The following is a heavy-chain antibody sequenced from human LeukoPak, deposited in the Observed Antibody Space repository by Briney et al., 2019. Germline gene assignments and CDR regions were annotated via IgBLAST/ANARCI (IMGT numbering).Heavy chain of an antibody. CDR3: AKDLRASGSYRYYFDY. Sequence: GGSLRLSCAASGFTFSSYAMSWVRQAPGKGLEWVSAISGNKISTYYADSVKGRFTISRDNSKNTLYLQMNSLRAEDTAVYYCAKDLRASGSYRYYFDYWGQGTLVTVSS. J-gene: IGHJ4*02. V-gene: IGHV3-23*01. D-gene: IGHD1-26*01. CDR1: GFTFSSYA. CDR2: ISGNKIST.